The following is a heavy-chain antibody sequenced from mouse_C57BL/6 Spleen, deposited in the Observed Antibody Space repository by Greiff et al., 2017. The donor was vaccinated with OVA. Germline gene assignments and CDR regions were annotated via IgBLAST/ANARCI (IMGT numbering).Heavy chain of an antibody. Sequence: VQLQQPGAELVRPGSSVKLSCKASGYTFTSYWMHWVKQRPIQGLEWIGNIDPSDSETHYNQKFKDKATLTVDKSSSTAYMQLSSLTSEDSAVYYCAREGTARATLYAMDYWGQGTSVTVSS. D-gene: IGHD3-1*01. CDR2: IDPSDSET. J-gene: IGHJ4*01. CDR3: AREGTARATLYAMDY. CDR1: GYTFTSYW. V-gene: IGHV1-52*01.